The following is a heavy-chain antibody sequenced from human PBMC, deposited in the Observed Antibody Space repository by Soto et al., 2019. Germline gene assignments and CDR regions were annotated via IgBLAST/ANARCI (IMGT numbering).Heavy chain of an antibody. CDR2: INPNSGAT. CDR1: GYTFTGYF. V-gene: IGHV1-2*02. Sequence: ASVKVSCKASGYTFTGYFMHWVRQAPGQGLEWMGWINPNSGATKYAQKFQGRVTLSRDTSIRTAYMELNSLRADDTAVYYCARGSGSLYYFGYWGQGTLVTVSS. CDR3: ARGSGSLYYFGY. J-gene: IGHJ4*02. D-gene: IGHD1-26*01.